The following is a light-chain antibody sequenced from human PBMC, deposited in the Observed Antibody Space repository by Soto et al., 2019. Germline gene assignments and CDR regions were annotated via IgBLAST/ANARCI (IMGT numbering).Light chain of an antibody. CDR3: SSYAGSNNFV. CDR1: SSNVGNNY. V-gene: IGLV2-8*01. Sequence: QSVLTQPPSVSAAPGQKVTISCSGSSSNVGNNYVSWYQQHLGKAPKLIIYEVSQRPSGVPDRFSGSKSGNTASLTVSGLQAEDEADYYCSSYAGSNNFVFGSGTKVTVL. CDR2: EVS. J-gene: IGLJ1*01.